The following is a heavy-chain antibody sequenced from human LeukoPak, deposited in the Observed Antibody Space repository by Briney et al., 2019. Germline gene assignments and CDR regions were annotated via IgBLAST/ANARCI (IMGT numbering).Heavy chain of an antibody. CDR3: AREGTRMDCSSTSCPWNY. CDR1: GYTFTSNY. J-gene: IGHJ4*02. D-gene: IGHD2-2*01. V-gene: IGHV1-46*01. Sequence: ASVKVSCKAFGYTFTSNYMHWVRQAPGQGPEWMGVISPSGGSTTYAQKFQGRVTLTRDMSTSTDYLELSRLRSDDTAVYYCAREGTRMDCSSTSCPWNYWGQGTLVTVSS. CDR2: ISPSGGST.